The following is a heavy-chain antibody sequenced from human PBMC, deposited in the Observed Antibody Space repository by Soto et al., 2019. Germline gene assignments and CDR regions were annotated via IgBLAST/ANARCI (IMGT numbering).Heavy chain of an antibody. D-gene: IGHD2-2*02. CDR1: GGSISSSRYY. V-gene: IGHV4-39*01. J-gene: IGHJ3*02. CDR2: IYYSGST. CDR3: AGRTGYCSSTSCYNYAAYAFDI. Sequence: PSETLSLNSAVFGGSISSSRYYWGWIRQPPGKGLEWIGSIYYSGSTYYNPSLKSRVTISVDTSKNQYSLKLSSVTAADTAVYYCAGRTGYCSSTSCYNYAAYAFDIWGQRTMVSGS.